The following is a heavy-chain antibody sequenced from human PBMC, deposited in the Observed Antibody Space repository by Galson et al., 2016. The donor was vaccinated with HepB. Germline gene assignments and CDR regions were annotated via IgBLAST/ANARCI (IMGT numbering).Heavy chain of an antibody. J-gene: IGHJ3*02. CDR3: ARGTAVLAGDAFDI. CDR1: GFTVSDSY. CDR2: IFGGGAT. Sequence: SLRLSCAASGFTVSDSYMGWVRRAPGKGLLWVSVIFGGGATYYADSAKGRFTISRDSSKNTLNLQMNSLRAEDTAVYYCARGTAVLAGDAFDIWGQGTLVTVSS. V-gene: IGHV3-53*01. D-gene: IGHD1-1*01.